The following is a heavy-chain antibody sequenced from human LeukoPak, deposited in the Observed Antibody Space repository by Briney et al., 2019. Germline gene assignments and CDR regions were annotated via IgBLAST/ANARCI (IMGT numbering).Heavy chain of an antibody. D-gene: IGHD4-17*01. CDR2: IYSGGST. Sequence: GGSLRLSCAASGFTVSSNYMSWVRQAPGKGLEWVSVIYSGGSTYYADSVKGRFTISRDNSKDTLYLQMNSLRAEDTAVYYCASEGTTVTTVYWGQGTLVTVSS. CDR3: ASEGTTVTTVY. CDR1: GFTVSSNY. V-gene: IGHV3-66*01. J-gene: IGHJ4*02.